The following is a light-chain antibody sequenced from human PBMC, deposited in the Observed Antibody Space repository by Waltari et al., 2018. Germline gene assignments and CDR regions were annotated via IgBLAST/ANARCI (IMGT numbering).Light chain of an antibody. CDR1: ISDVGGYNY. CDR2: DVS. V-gene: IGLV2-14*03. J-gene: IGLJ2*01. Sequence: QSALTQPASVSGSPGQSITISCTGTISDVGGYNYVSWYQQHHGKAPKLMIYDVSNRPSGVSNRFSGSKSGNTASLTISGLQAEDEADYYCSSYTSSSTPLFGGGTKLTVL. CDR3: SSYTSSSTPL.